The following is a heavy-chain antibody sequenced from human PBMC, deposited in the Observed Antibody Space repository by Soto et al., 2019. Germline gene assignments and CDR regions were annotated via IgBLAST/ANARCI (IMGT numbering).Heavy chain of an antibody. Sequence: GGSLRLSCAVSGFPFSSFAMNWVRQAPGRGLELVSFISDSGSTTYYADSVKGRFTISRYSAKNSLYLQMNSLRDEDTAVYFCARDPNGITDFDYWGQGTQVTVSS. CDR3: ARDPNGITDFDY. J-gene: IGHJ4*02. V-gene: IGHV3-48*02. D-gene: IGHD2-8*01. CDR1: GFPFSSFA. CDR2: ISDSGSTT.